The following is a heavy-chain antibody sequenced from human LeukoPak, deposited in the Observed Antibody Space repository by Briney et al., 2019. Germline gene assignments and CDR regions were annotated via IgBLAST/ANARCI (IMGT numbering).Heavy chain of an antibody. J-gene: IGHJ6*02. Sequence: SETLSLTCTVSGGSISSYYWSWIRQPPGKGLEWIGYIYYSGSTNYNPSLKSRVTISVDTSTNQFSLKLSPMTAADTAVYYCARRSYGSGSYYQTPYYYYGMDVWGQGTTVTVSS. CDR2: IYYSGST. D-gene: IGHD3-10*01. V-gene: IGHV4-59*08. CDR1: GGSISSYY. CDR3: ARRSYGSGSYYQTPYYYYGMDV.